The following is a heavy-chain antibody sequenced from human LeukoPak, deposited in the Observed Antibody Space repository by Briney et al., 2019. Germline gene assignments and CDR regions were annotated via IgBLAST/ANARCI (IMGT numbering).Heavy chain of an antibody. V-gene: IGHV3-23*01. CDR2: ISDSAGNT. Sequence: GGSLRLSCAVSGFTFSIYGMSWVRQAPGKGLEWVSSISDSAGNTYSAASVKGRFTISRDNTKNTLYLQMNSLRAEDRAVYFCAKLWADDSKNQQPVWGQGTLVTVSS. J-gene: IGHJ4*02. D-gene: IGHD6-13*01. CDR1: GFTFSIYG. CDR3: AKLWADDSKNQQPV.